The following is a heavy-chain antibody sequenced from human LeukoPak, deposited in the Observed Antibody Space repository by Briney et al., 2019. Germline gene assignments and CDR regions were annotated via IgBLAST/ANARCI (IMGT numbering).Heavy chain of an antibody. V-gene: IGHV3-21*01. Sequence: GGSLRLSCAASGFTFSSYSMNWVRQAPGKGLEWVSSISSSSSYIYYADSVKGRFTISRDNAENSLYLLLNSLRVEDTAVYYCARGSTLGSCTSSSCHNWFDPWGQGTLVTVSS. J-gene: IGHJ5*02. D-gene: IGHD2-2*01. CDR2: ISSSSSYI. CDR3: ARGSTLGSCTSSSCHNWFDP. CDR1: GFTFSSYS.